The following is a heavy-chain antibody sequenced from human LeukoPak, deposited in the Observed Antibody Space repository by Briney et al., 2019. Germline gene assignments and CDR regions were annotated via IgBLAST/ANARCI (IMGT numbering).Heavy chain of an antibody. CDR1: GFTFSSYS. J-gene: IGHJ3*02. D-gene: IGHD3-22*01. CDR3: ARDLGYDSRYDAFDI. V-gene: IGHV3-23*01. Sequence: GGSLRLSCAASGFTFSSYSMNWVRQAPGEGLEWVSLITGRGITTYYTDSVKGRFTISRDNSKNTLYLQMNSLRAEDTAVYYCARDLGYDSRYDAFDIWGQGTMVTVSS. CDR2: ITGRGITT.